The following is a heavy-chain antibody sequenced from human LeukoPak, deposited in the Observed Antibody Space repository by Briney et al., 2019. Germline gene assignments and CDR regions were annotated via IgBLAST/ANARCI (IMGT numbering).Heavy chain of an antibody. CDR2: IYPADSDT. CDR1: GYSFTTKW. J-gene: IGHJ6*02. V-gene: IGHV5-51*01. Sequence: GESLKISCRASGYSFTTKWIGWVRQKPGKGLEWLGIIYPADSDTKYSPSFQGQVTISVDKSISTAYLQWSSLKASDTAIYYCARWMFYYGSGVFHYHGMDVWGQGTTVTVSS. D-gene: IGHD3-10*01. CDR3: ARWMFYYGSGVFHYHGMDV.